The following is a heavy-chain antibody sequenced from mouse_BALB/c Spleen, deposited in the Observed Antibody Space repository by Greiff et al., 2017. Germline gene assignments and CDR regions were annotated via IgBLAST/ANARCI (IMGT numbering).Heavy chain of an antibody. D-gene: IGHD2-3*01. CDR1: GFTFTSSW. J-gene: IGHJ3*01. Sequence: QVQLKESGSVLVGPGASVKLSCKVSGFTFTSSWMHWAKQRPGPGLEWIGEIHPNGGNTNYNEKFKGKATLTVDTSSSTAYVDLSSLTSEDSAVYYCARSDGYFPFAYWGQGTLVTVSA. V-gene: IGHV1S130*01. CDR3: ARSDGYFPFAY. CDR2: IHPNGGNT.